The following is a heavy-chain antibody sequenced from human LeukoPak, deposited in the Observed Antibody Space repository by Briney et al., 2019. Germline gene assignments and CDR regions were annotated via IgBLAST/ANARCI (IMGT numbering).Heavy chain of an antibody. CDR2: IYSGGST. D-gene: IGHD2-21*01. V-gene: IGHV3-66*04. J-gene: IGHJ4*02. CDR1: GFTVSSNY. CDR3: ARQMGGDIDY. Sequence: GGSLRLSCAASGFTVSSNYMKWVRQAPGKGVEWVSVIYSGGSTYYADSVKGRFTISRDNSKNTLYLQMNSLRAEDTAVYYCARQMGGDIDYWGQGTLVTVSS.